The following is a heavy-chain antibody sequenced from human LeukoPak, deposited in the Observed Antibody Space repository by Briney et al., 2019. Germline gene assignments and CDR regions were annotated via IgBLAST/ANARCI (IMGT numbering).Heavy chain of an antibody. CDR2: IYYSGST. J-gene: IGHJ4*02. V-gene: IGHV4-39*01. Sequence: SETLSLTCTVSGGSISSSSYYWGWIRQPPGKWLEWIGSIYYSGSTYYNPSLKSRVTISVDTSKNQFSLKLSSVTAADTAVYYCASGSGYSSSWSDYWGQGTLVTVSS. CDR1: GGSISSSSYY. CDR3: ASGSGYSSSWSDY. D-gene: IGHD6-13*01.